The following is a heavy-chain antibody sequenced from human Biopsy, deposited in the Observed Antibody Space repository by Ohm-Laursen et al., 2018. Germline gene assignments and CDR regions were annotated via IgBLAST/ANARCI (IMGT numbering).Heavy chain of an antibody. V-gene: IGHV4-59*13. D-gene: IGHD3-16*01. CDR3: VRVSVPAYTLPRWFFDL. J-gene: IGHJ2*01. CDR2: MSNSGST. Sequence: SLTLSLTCSVSRGSISSFYWSWTPHPPGKGLVWIGYMSNSGSTTYYPSLKTRVTISLNTPKNQFSLKLSSVTAADTAVYYCVRVSVPAYTLPRWFFDLWGRGTLVTVSS. CDR1: RGSISSFY.